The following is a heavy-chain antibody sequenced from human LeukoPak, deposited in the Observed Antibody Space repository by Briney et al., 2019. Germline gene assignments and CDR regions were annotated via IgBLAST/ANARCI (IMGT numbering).Heavy chain of an antibody. J-gene: IGHJ5*02. V-gene: IGHV4-34*01. CDR3: ARVRSTGMVVDARGWFDP. CDR2: INHSGST. CDR1: GESFNGYY. Sequence: SEALSLTCAVYGESFNGYYWSWIRQPPGKGVKWIGDINHSGSTNYNPSLKSRVTKSVDTSKNQFSMKLSSVTAADTAVYYWARVRSTGMVVDARGWFDPWGQGTLVTVSS. D-gene: IGHD2-15*01.